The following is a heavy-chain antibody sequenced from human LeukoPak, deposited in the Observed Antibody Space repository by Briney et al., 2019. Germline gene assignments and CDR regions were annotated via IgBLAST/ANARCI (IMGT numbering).Heavy chain of an antibody. CDR1: GYTFTTYA. J-gene: IGHJ4*02. Sequence: ASVKVSCKASGYTFTTYAMNWVRQAPGQGLEWMGWINTNTGNPTYAQGSTGRFVFSLDTSVSTAYLQISSLKAEDTAVYFCARGPSGCSGGSCYSDYWGQGTLVTVSS. CDR2: INTNTGNP. V-gene: IGHV7-4-1*02. D-gene: IGHD2-15*01. CDR3: ARGPSGCSGGSCYSDY.